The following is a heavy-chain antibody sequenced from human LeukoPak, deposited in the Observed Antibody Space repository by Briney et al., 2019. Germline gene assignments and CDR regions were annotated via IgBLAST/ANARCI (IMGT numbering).Heavy chain of an antibody. CDR1: GGSFSGYY. J-gene: IGHJ4*02. V-gene: IGHV4-34*01. CDR2: INHSGST. CDR3: ARGDIAAAGLYFDY. Sequence: SETLSLTCAVYGGSFSGYYWSWIRQPPGKGLEWIGEINHSGSTNYNPSLKSRVTIPVDTSKNQFSLKLSSVTAADTAVYYCARGDIAAAGLYFDYWGQGTLVTVSS. D-gene: IGHD6-13*01.